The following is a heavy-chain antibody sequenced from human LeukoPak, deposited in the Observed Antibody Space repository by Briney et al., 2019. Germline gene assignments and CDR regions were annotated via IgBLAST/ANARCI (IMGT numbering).Heavy chain of an antibody. CDR2: IKQDGSEK. V-gene: IGHV3-7*01. CDR1: GFTFSSYS. J-gene: IGHJ4*02. CDR3: AKDIVGGGDDY. Sequence: GGSLRLSCAASGFTFSSYSMNWVRQAPGKGLEWVASIKQDGSEKEFVDSVRGRFTISRDNAKNSIYLQMNSLRVEDTAVYYCAKDIVGGGDDYWGQGTLVIVSS. D-gene: IGHD2-21*02.